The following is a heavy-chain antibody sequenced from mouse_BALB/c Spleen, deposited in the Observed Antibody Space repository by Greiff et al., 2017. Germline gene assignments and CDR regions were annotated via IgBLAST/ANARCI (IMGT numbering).Heavy chain of an antibody. D-gene: IGHD3-1*01. CDR2: IWAGGSA. Sequence: QVQLQQSGPGLVAPSQSLSITCTVSGFSLTSYGVHWVRQPPGKGLEWLGVIWAGGSANYNSALMSRLSISKDNSKSQVFLKMNSLQTDDTAMYYCARGSSGYSWFAYWGQGTLVTVSA. J-gene: IGHJ3*01. V-gene: IGHV2-9*02. CDR3: ARGSSGYSWFAY. CDR1: GFSLTSYG.